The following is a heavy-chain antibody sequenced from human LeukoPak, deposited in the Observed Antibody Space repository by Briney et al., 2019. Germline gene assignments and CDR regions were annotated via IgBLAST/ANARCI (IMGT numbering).Heavy chain of an antibody. CDR2: ISWNSGSI. V-gene: IGHV3-9*03. J-gene: IGHJ6*03. CDR1: GFTFDDYA. D-gene: IGHD1-26*01. Sequence: PGGSLRLSCAASGFTFDDYAMHWVRQAPGKGLEWVSGISWNSGSIGYADSVKGRFTISRDNAKNSLYLQMNSLRAEDMALYYCAKGGSGSYRRGYYYYMDVWGKGTTVTVSS. CDR3: AKGGSGSYRRGYYYYMDV.